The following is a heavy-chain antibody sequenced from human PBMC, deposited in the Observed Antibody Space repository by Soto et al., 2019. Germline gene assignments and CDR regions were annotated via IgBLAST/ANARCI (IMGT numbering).Heavy chain of an antibody. CDR3: KRHRNAGLFDP. CDR2: IYGGDSDA. V-gene: IGHV5-51*01. J-gene: IGHJ5*02. CDR1: GYNFSTFL. Sequence: GASLKISCQASGYNFSTFLIVWVRQTPGKGLEWMGVIYGGDSDATYSPSFQGQVTISVDRSRNTAYLHWSSLRASDTAIYYCKRHRNAGLFDPWGPG.